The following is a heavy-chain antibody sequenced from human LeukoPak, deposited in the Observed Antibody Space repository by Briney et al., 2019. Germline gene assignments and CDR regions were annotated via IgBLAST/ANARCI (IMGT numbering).Heavy chain of an antibody. V-gene: IGHV3-23*01. CDR1: GFRLSTLP. D-gene: IGHD1-7*01. CDR3: AQDSRDGGNYGCFDP. J-gene: IGHJ5*02. CDR2: ICGSGGST. Sequence: GGSLRLLRGASGFRLSTLPMSWVPQAPGKGLEEGSAICGSGGSTYSADSVKGRFSSSRDNSKNTLYLQMNSLRAEDTAVYYCAQDSRDGGNYGCFDPWGQGTLVTVSS.